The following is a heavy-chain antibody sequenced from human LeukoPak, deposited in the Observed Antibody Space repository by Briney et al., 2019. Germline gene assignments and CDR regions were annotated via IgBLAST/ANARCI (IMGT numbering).Heavy chain of an antibody. D-gene: IGHD1-1*01. CDR3: ARDRTRSGNFDY. Sequence: SETLSLTCTVSGGSISSGYYWGWIRQPPGKGLEWIGSIYYSGSTYYNPSLKSRVTISVDTSKNQFSLKLSSVTAADTAVYYCARDRTRSGNFDYWGLGTLVTVSS. CDR2: IYYSGST. CDR1: GGSISSGYY. J-gene: IGHJ4*02. V-gene: IGHV4-39*07.